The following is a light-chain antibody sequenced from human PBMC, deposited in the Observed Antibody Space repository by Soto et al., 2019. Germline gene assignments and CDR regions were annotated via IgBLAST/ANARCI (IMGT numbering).Light chain of an antibody. CDR1: QTISSW. J-gene: IGKJ3*01. V-gene: IGKV1-5*03. CDR3: QQYNNWPPFS. CDR2: KAS. Sequence: DIQMTQSPSTLSASVGDRVTITCRASQTISSWLAWYQQKPGKVPKLLIYKASSLESGVPSRFSGSGSGTEFTLTISSLQSEDFAVYYCQQYNNWPPFSFGPGTKVDIK.